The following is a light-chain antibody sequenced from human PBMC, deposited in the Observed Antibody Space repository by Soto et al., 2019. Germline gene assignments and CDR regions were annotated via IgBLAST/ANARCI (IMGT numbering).Light chain of an antibody. CDR3: SSYTTGSTLYV. Sequence: QSALTQPASVSGSPGQSITISCTGTSSDVGAYKYVSWYQQYPGKAPKLIIFEVSNRPSGVSNRFSGSKSGNTASLTIAGLQAEEEADYHCSSYTTGSTLYVFGGGTKV. CDR1: SSDVGAYKY. CDR2: EVS. V-gene: IGLV2-14*01. J-gene: IGLJ1*01.